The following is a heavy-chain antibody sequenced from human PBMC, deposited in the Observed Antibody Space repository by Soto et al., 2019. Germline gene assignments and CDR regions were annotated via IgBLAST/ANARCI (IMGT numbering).Heavy chain of an antibody. CDR1: GGTFSSYT. CDR2: IIPILGIA. J-gene: IGHJ3*02. Sequence: QVQLVQSGAEVKKPGSSVKVSCKASGGTFSSYTISWVRQAPGQGLEWMGRIIPILGIANYAPKFQGRVTITADKSTSTAYMELSSLRSEDTAVYYCGREVAAAGGLDAFDIWGQVTMVTVSS. V-gene: IGHV1-69*08. D-gene: IGHD6-13*01. CDR3: GREVAAAGGLDAFDI.